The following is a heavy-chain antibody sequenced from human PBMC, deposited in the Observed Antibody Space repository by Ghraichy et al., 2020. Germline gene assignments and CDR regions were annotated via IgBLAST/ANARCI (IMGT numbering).Heavy chain of an antibody. CDR2: ISGSGGST. V-gene: IGHV3-23*01. CDR1: GFTFSSYA. Sequence: GESLNISCAASGFTFSSYAMSWVRQAPGKGLEWVSAISGSGGSTYYADSVKGRFTISRDNSKNTLYLQMNSLRAEDTAVYYCAKDLGEWELLFDYWGQGTLVTVSS. CDR3: AKDLGEWELLFDY. J-gene: IGHJ4*02. D-gene: IGHD1-26*01.